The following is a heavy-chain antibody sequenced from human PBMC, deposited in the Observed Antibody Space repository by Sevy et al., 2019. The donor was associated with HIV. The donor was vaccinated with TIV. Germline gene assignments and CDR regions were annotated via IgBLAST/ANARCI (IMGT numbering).Heavy chain of an antibody. V-gene: IGHV1-8*01. CDR2: MYPNSGNT. D-gene: IGHD4-4*01. J-gene: IGHJ6*02. CDR1: GYTFTSYD. CDR3: AREASNFSYYYYGMDV. Sequence: ASVKVSCKASGYTFTSYDINWVRQATGQGLEWMGWMYPNSGNTGYAQKFQGRVTMTRNTSISTAYMELSSLRSEDTAVYYCAREASNFSYYYYGMDVWGQGTTVTVSS.